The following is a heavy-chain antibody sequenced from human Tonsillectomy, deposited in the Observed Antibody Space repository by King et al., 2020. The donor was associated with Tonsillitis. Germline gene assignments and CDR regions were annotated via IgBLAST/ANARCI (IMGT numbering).Heavy chain of an antibody. D-gene: IGHD3-3*01. V-gene: IGHV1-46*03. J-gene: IGHJ6*02. Sequence: VQLVQSGAEVKKPGASVKVSCQASGYTFTSYYMHWVRQAPGQGLEWMGIINPSGGSTSYAQKFQGRVTMTSETSTSTVYMELSSLRSEDTAVYYCARDRYDFWSGYYRDYYYYGMDVWGQGTTVTVSS. CDR1: GYTFTSYY. CDR2: INPSGGST. CDR3: ARDRYDFWSGYYRDYYYYGMDV.